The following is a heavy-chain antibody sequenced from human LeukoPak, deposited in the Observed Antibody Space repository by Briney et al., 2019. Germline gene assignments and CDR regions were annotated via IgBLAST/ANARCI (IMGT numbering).Heavy chain of an antibody. CDR2: ISSSGSTI. V-gene: IGHV3-11*01. CDR3: ARALTHYYGSAYGMDV. CDR1: GFTFSDYY. J-gene: IGHJ6*02. Sequence: GGSLRLSCAASGFTFSDYYMSWIRQAPGKGLEWVSYISSSGSTIYYADSVKGRFTISRDNAKNSLYLQMNSLRAEDTAVYYCARALTHYYGSAYGMDVWGQGTTVTVSS. D-gene: IGHD3-10*01.